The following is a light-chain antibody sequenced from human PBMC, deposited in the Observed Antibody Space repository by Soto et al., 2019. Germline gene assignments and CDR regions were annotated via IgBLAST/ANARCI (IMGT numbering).Light chain of an antibody. CDR1: QTISSW. Sequence: DVEMTQSPSTLSGSVGDRVAITCRASQTISSWLAWYQQKPGKAPKLLIYKASTLKSGVPSRFSGSGSGTEFTLTISSLQPDDFATYYCPHYNSYSEAFGQGTKVAIK. CDR3: PHYNSYSEA. CDR2: KAS. J-gene: IGKJ1*01. V-gene: IGKV1-5*03.